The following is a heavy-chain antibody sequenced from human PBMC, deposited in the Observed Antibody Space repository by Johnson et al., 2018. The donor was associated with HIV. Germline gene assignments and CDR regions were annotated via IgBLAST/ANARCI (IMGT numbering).Heavy chain of an antibody. Sequence: VQLVESGGGLVQPGGSLRLSCAASGFTFSIYWMSWVRQAPGKGLEWVAVISYDGSNKYYVDSVKGRFTISRDNAKNSLYLQRNSLRAEDTAVYYCARGKAFDIWGQGTMVTVSS. CDR1: GFTFSIYW. CDR3: ARGKAFDI. CDR2: ISYDGSNK. V-gene: IGHV3-7*02. J-gene: IGHJ3*02.